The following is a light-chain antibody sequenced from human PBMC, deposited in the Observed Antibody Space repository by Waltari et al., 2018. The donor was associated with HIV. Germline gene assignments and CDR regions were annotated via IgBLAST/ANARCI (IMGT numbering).Light chain of an antibody. CDR3: QQRSTWPGPT. J-gene: IGKJ4*01. Sequence: EIVLTQSPATLSLSPGEIATLSCRASQSVGDYLAWYQQKPGQAPKLFIYDASNRATGIPARFSGSGFGTDFTLTISSLEPEDFAVYYCQQRSTWPGPTFGGGTKVEI. CDR1: QSVGDY. V-gene: IGKV3-11*01. CDR2: DAS.